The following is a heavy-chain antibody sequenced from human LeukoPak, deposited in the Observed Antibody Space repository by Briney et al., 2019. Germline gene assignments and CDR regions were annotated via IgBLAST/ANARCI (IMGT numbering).Heavy chain of an antibody. V-gene: IGHV1-69*13. Sequence: GASVKVSCKASGYTFTSYAMNWVRQAPGQGLEWMGGIIPIFGTANYAQKFQGRVTITADESTSTAYMELSSLRSEDTAVYYCARVIAGYFDYWGQGTLVTVSS. CDR3: ARVIAGYFDY. J-gene: IGHJ4*02. CDR2: IIPIFGTA. CDR1: GYTFTSYA. D-gene: IGHD3-10*01.